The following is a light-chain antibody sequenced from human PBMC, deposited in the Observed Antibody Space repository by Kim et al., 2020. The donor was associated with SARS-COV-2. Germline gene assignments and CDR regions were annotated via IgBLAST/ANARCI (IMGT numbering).Light chain of an antibody. CDR1: QDIRND. Sequence: ASVGDRVTITCRASQDIRNDLGWYQQNPGRAPKRLIYGASSLQSGVPSRFSSSGSGTEFTLTISSVQPEDFATYFCLQHSTYPITFGQGTRLEIK. J-gene: IGKJ5*01. CDR3: LQHSTYPIT. V-gene: IGKV1-17*01. CDR2: GAS.